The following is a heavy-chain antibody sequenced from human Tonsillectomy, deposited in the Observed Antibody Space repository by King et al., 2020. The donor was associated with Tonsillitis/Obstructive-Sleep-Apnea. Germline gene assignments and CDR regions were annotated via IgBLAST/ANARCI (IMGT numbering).Heavy chain of an antibody. CDR1: GYSFTSYW. D-gene: IGHD2-21*01. Sequence: GQLVQSGAEVKKPGESLKISCKGSGYSFTSYWIDWVRQMPGKGLEWMGIIYSGDSDTRYSPSFQGQVTISADKSISTAYLQWSSLKASDTAMYYCARHLPCGGDCYSPVFDIWGQGTMVTVSS. CDR2: IYSGDSDT. CDR3: ARHLPCGGDCYSPVFDI. J-gene: IGHJ3*02. V-gene: IGHV5-51*01.